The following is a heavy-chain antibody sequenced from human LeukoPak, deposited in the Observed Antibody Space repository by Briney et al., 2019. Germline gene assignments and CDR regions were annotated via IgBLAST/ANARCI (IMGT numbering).Heavy chain of an antibody. Sequence: ASVKVSCKASGYTFSTYDINWVRQVPGQGLEWMGWMNPNSGNTGYAQKIQGRVTMTRNTSINTDYMELSSLRSEDTAVYYCARGPSRDYGSGSSWFDPWGQGTLVTVSS. V-gene: IGHV1-8*01. CDR1: GYTFSTYD. CDR3: ARGPSRDYGSGSSWFDP. CDR2: MNPNSGNT. D-gene: IGHD3-10*01. J-gene: IGHJ5*02.